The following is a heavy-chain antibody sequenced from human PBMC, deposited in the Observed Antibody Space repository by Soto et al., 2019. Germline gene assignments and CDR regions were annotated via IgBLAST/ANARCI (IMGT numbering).Heavy chain of an antibody. V-gene: IGHV1-45*02. J-gene: IGHJ5*02. Sequence: GASVKVSCKASGYTFTYRYLHWVRQAPGQALEWMGWITPFNGNTNYAQKFQDRVTITRDWSMSTAYMVLSSLRSEDTAMYYCAIQLWLTVNWFDPWGQGTLVTVSS. CDR3: AIQLWLTVNWFDP. CDR1: GYTFTYRY. D-gene: IGHD5-18*01. CDR2: ITPFNGNT.